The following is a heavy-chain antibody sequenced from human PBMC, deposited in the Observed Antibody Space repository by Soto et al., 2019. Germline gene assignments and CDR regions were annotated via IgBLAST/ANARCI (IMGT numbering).Heavy chain of an antibody. J-gene: IGHJ4*02. D-gene: IGHD3-10*01. CDR3: ARVGYGSGSYYIDY. CDR1: GFTFSSYA. Sequence: TGGSLRLSCAASGFTFSSYAMHWVRQAPGKGLEWVAVISYDGSNKYYADSVKGRFTISRDNSKNTLYLQMNSLRAEDTAVYYCARVGYGSGSYYIDYWGQGPLVTGS. CDR2: ISYDGSNK. V-gene: IGHV3-30-3*01.